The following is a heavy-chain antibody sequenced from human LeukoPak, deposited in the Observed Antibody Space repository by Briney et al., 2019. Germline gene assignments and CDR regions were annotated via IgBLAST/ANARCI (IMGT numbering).Heavy chain of an antibody. CDR2: ISGSDGTT. Sequence: GGSLRLSCAASGFTFSNCAMSWVRQAPGKGLEWVSTISGSDGTTYHADSVKGRFTISRDNSKNTLYLQMNSLTAEDTAVYYCANDGRFLESPYWGQGTLVTVSS. CDR3: ANDGRFLESPY. D-gene: IGHD3-3*01. J-gene: IGHJ4*02. CDR1: GFTFSNCA. V-gene: IGHV3-23*01.